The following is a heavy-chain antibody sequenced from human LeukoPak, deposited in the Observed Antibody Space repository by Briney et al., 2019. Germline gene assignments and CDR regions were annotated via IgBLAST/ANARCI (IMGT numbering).Heavy chain of an antibody. D-gene: IGHD3-10*01. Sequence: PGGSLRLSCAGSGFTFSDYYMTWIRQAPGKGLEWISYISSSGRNIYYADSVKGRFTISRDNGKNSLYLQMNSLRAEDTAVYYCASVFGGIFDYWGQGTLVTVSS. CDR1: GFTFSDYY. CDR2: ISSSGRNI. V-gene: IGHV3-11*04. J-gene: IGHJ4*02. CDR3: ASVFGGIFDY.